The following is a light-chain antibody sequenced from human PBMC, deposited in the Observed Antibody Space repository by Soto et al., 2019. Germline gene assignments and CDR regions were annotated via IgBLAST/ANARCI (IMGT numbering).Light chain of an antibody. CDR3: CSYTRSGTLI. CDR2: DVS. J-gene: IGLJ1*01. CDR1: SGDIGDYNY. Sequence: QSVLTPHASVSGSPGQSITISCVGTSGDIGDYNYVSWYQQHPGKVPKVIIYDVSNRPSGVSYRFSGTKSGNTASLTLSGLQAEDEADYYCCSYTRSGTLIFGPGTKVTVL. V-gene: IGLV2-14*01.